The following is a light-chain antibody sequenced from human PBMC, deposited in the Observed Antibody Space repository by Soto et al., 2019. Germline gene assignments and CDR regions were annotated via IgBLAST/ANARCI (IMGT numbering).Light chain of an antibody. V-gene: IGKV3-20*01. J-gene: IGKJ1*01. CDR3: QQYQNSPRT. CDR2: DTS. CDR1: QSVGGSS. Sequence: ETVLTQSPGTLSLSPGERATVPCRASQSVGGSSLAWYQQRPGQAPRLLIYDTSKRATGIPDRFSGSGSGTDFTLTISRLEPEDFAVYYCQQYQNSPRTFGQGTKVDIK.